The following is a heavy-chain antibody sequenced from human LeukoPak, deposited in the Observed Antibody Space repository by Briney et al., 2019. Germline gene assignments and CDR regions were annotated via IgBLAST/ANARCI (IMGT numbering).Heavy chain of an antibody. J-gene: IGHJ3*02. V-gene: IGHV1-69*04. CDR3: TREGVYSPDGSGYHRDAFDI. CDR2: IIPILNVA. Sequence: GASVKVSCKASGGSFNSYVITWVRQAPGQGLEWMGRIIPILNVANFAQKFQGRVTITADKSTNTAYMELSSLRSEDTAVYYCTREGVYSPDGSGYHRDAFDIWGQGTVVTVSS. D-gene: IGHD3-22*01. CDR1: GGSFNSYV.